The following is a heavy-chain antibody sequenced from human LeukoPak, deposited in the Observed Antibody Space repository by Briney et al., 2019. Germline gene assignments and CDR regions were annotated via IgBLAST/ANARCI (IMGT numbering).Heavy chain of an antibody. V-gene: IGHV3-30*04. CDR2: ISNDGSNK. CDR1: GFTFSSYA. Sequence: QPGRSLRLSCAASGFTFSSYAMHWVRQAPGKGLEWVAVISNDGSNKYYADSVKGRFTISRDNSLDTLYLQMNSPKPEDTALYYCARDQRNCSGGSCYPRRNWFDPWGQGALVTVSS. J-gene: IGHJ5*02. D-gene: IGHD2-15*01. CDR3: ARDQRNCSGGSCYPRRNWFDP.